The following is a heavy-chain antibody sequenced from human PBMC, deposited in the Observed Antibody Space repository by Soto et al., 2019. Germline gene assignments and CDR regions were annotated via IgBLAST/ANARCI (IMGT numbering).Heavy chain of an antibody. Sequence: QVQLVQSGVEVKKPGASVKVSCKASGYTFISHGISWVRQAPGQGLEWMGWISGKNGNTNYAQKLQGRVTLTTDTPTVTVLMEPRSLRSDDTAVDYCARVSFSLIVVPVYGMDVWGQGTTVTV. J-gene: IGHJ6*02. CDR1: GYTFISHG. D-gene: IGHD1-26*01. CDR3: ARVSFSLIVVPVYGMDV. V-gene: IGHV1-18*04. CDR2: ISGKNGNT.